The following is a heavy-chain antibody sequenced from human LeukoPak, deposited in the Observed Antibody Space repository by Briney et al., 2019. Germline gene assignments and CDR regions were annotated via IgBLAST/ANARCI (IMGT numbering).Heavy chain of an antibody. V-gene: IGHV3-30*14. CDR3: ATHLHSYGGDGTAY. J-gene: IGHJ4*02. Sequence: PGGSLRLSCAASGFTFSSYAMHWVRQAPGKGLEWVAVISYDGSNKYYADSVKGRFTISRDNSKNTLYLQMNSLRAEDTAVYYCATHLHSYGGDGTAYWGQGTLVTVSS. CDR1: GFTFSSYA. D-gene: IGHD5-18*01. CDR2: ISYDGSNK.